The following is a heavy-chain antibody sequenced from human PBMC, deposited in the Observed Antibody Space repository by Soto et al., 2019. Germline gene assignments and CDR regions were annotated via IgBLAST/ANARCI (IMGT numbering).Heavy chain of an antibody. V-gene: IGHV4-39*01. CDR1: GGSISSSSYY. D-gene: IGHD6-13*01. J-gene: IGHJ6*03. CDR2: IYYSGST. Sequence: PSETLSLTCTVSGGSISSSSYYWGWIRQPPGKGLEWIGSIYYSGSTYYNPSLKSRVTISVDTSKNQFSLKLSSVTAADTAVYYCARHRLQQPPRMWYYYYYMDVWGKGTSVTVSS. CDR3: ARHRLQQPPRMWYYYYYMDV.